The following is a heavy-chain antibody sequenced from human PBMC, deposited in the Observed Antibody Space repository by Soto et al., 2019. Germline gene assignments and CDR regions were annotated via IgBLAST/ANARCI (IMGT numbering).Heavy chain of an antibody. D-gene: IGHD3-22*01. Sequence: PGGSLRLSCAVSGFIFSIYGMNWVRQAPGKGLEWVAAIYYDGSNKYYADSVRGRFTISRDNFKNTLYLHMNSLRAEDTAVYHCERNIQDDSSGYYAVFTHWGQGSL. V-gene: IGHV3-33*01. CDR2: IYYDGSNK. CDR1: GFIFSIYG. CDR3: ERNIQDDSSGYYAVFTH. J-gene: IGHJ4*02.